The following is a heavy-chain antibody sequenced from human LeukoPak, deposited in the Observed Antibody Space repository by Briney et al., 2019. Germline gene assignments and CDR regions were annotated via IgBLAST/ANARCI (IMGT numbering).Heavy chain of an antibody. CDR2: IYPGDSDT. J-gene: IGHJ6*04. V-gene: IGHV5-51*01. CDR1: GYSFTSYW. D-gene: IGHD2-2*01. Sequence: GESLKISCKGSGYSFTSYWIGWVRQMPGEGLEWMGIIYPGDSDTRYSPSFQGQVTISADKSISTAYLQWSSLKASDTAMYYCARTPGYCSSTSCYHYYGMDVWGKGTTVTVSS. CDR3: ARTPGYCSSTSCYHYYGMDV.